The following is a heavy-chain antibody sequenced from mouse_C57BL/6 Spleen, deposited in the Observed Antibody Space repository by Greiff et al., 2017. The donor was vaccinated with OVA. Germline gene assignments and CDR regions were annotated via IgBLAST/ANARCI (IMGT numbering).Heavy chain of an antibody. CDR2: ISSGSSTI. Sequence: DVQLVESGGGLVKPGGSLKLSCAASGFTFSDYGMHWVRQAPEKGLEWVAYISSGSSTIYYAATVKGRFTISRDNAKNTLVLQMTSLRAEDTAMYYCAREGNYVRVDYWGQGTTLTVSS. D-gene: IGHD2-1*01. CDR3: AREGNYVRVDY. J-gene: IGHJ2*01. CDR1: GFTFSDYG. V-gene: IGHV5-17*01.